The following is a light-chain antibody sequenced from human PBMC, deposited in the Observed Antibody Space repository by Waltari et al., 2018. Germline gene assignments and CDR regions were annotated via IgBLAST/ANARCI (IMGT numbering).Light chain of an antibody. J-gene: IGKJ1*01. Sequence: LQMTLSPSSLSASVGGRSTTTCRASPTISRYLNWFHQKPGKAPNLLIYAACSLQSGVPSRFICSGSGGDFTLIITSLQPEDFATYYCRESYSFTRTFGQGTKVEIK. V-gene: IGKV1-39*01. CDR3: RESYSFTRT. CDR2: AAC. CDR1: PTISRY.